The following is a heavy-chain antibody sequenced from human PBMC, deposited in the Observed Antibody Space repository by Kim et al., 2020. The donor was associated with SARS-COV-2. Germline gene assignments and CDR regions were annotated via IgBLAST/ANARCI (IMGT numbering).Heavy chain of an antibody. V-gene: IGHV3-48*03. Sequence: GGSLRLSCAASGFTFSGYEMNWVRQAPGKGREWVSYISSSGITIYYADSVKGRFTISRDNAKNSLYLQMNSLRAEDTAVYYCARVVPRFVVVPVAMVGMDVWGQGTTVTVSS. D-gene: IGHD2-2*01. CDR1: GFTFSGYE. CDR2: ISSSGITI. CDR3: ARVVPRFVVVPVAMVGMDV. J-gene: IGHJ6*02.